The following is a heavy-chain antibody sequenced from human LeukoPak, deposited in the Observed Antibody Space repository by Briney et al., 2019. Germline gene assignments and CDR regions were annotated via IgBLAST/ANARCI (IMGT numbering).Heavy chain of an antibody. CDR2: IYDSEST. V-gene: IGHV4-59*11. Sequence: SETLSLTCTVSGGSISSHYWSWVRQPPGKGLEWIGNIYDSESTHYKSSLKGRVTISVDTSKNQFSLRLSSVTAADTAVYYCARVLQNYYYLDVWGKGTTVTVSS. CDR1: GGSISSHY. J-gene: IGHJ6*03. CDR3: ARVLQNYYYLDV. D-gene: IGHD3-3*01.